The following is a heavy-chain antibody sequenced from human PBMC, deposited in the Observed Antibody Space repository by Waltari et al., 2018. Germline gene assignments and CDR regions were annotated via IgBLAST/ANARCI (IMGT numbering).Heavy chain of an antibody. Sequence: QVRLQESGPGLVRPSETLSLTCTVSGDSISSDTYYWGWIRQAPGKGLEWIGMVYYSGNPSYNPSLKSRVTMAIGTSKNLFSLNLDSVTAADTAVYYCASHASWFDPWGQGTLVTVSS. V-gene: IGHV4-39*01. CDR1: GDSISSDTYY. CDR2: VYYSGNP. J-gene: IGHJ5*02. CDR3: ASHASWFDP.